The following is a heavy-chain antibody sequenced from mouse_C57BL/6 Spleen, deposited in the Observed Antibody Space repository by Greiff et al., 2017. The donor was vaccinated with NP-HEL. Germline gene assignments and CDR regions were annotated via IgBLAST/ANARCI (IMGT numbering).Heavy chain of an antibody. CDR2: IYPGDGDT. V-gene: IGHV1-82*01. CDR1: GYAFSSSW. D-gene: IGHD1-1*01. CDR3: ATIYYYGTQFAY. J-gene: IGHJ3*01. Sequence: VQLQQSGPELVKPGASVKISCKASGYAFSSSWMNWVKQRPGKGLEWIGRIYPGDGDTNYNGKFKGKATLTADKSSSTAYMQLSSLTSEDSAVYFCATIYYYGTQFAYWGQGTLVTVSA.